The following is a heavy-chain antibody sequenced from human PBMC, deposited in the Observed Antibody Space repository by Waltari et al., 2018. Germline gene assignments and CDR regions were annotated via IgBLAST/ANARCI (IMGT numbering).Heavy chain of an antibody. CDR2: IYTSGST. CDR1: GGSISSGSYY. J-gene: IGHJ4*02. Sequence: QVQLQESGPGLVKPSQTLSLTCTVSGGSISSGSYYWSWIRQPAGKGLEWIGRIYTSGSTNYTPSLKSRVTISVDTSKNQFSLKLSSVTAADTAVYYCARIRIAAAGADYWGQGTLVTVSS. V-gene: IGHV4-61*02. D-gene: IGHD6-13*01. CDR3: ARIRIAAAGADY.